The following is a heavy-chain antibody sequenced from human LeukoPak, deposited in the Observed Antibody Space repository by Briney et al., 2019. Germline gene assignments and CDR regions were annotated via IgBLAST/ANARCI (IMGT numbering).Heavy chain of an antibody. CDR1: GYTFTSYY. D-gene: IGHD1-26*01. CDR2: INPSGGST. V-gene: IGHV1-46*01. CDR3: ARDPHSIVGATTSPGGDY. J-gene: IGHJ4*02. Sequence: ASVKVSCKASGYTFTSYYMHWVRQAPGQGLEWMGIINPSGGSTSYAQKFQGRVTMTRDTSTSTVYMELSSLRSEDTAVYYCARDPHSIVGATTSPGGDYWGQGTLVTVSS.